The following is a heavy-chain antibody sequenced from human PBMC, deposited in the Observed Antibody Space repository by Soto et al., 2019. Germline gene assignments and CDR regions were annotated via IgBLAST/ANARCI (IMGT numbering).Heavy chain of an antibody. Sequence: GASVKVSCKVSGTSLSGLPMHWVRQAPGKGLEWMGSLDYEEGERSFAHRFQGRLTVTEDTSTDTAYMELSSLMSEDTAVYYCAAGVSTFVYWCQGTLVTVSS. CDR2: LDYEEGER. CDR3: AAGVSTFVY. D-gene: IGHD1-1*01. J-gene: IGHJ4*02. CDR1: GTSLSGLP. V-gene: IGHV1-24*01.